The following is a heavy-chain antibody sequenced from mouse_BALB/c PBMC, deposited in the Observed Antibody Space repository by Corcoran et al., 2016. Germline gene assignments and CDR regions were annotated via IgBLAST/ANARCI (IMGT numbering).Heavy chain of an antibody. V-gene: IGHV14-1*02. CDR1: GFNIKDYY. CDR2: IDPENGNT. J-gene: IGHJ3*01. Sequence: EVQLQQSGAELVRRGALVKLSCKASGFNIKDYYMHWVKQRPEHGLEWIGWIDPENGNTIYDTKFQGKASITADTSSNTAYLQLSSLTSEDTAVYYCARGRALFAYWGQGTLVTVSA. CDR3: ARGRALFAY.